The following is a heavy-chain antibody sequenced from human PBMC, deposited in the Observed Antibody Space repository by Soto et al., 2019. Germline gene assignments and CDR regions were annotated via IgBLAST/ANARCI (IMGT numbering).Heavy chain of an antibody. CDR1: GGSISSSNW. D-gene: IGHD3-3*01. CDR3: ARSNVFWSGLPYFDY. J-gene: IGHJ4*02. V-gene: IGHV4-4*02. Sequence: SETLSLTCAGSGGSISSSNWWSWVRQPPGKGLEWIGEIYHSGSTNYNPSLKSRVTISVDKSKNQFSLKLSSVTAADTAVYYCARSNVFWSGLPYFDYWGQGTLVTVSS. CDR2: IYHSGST.